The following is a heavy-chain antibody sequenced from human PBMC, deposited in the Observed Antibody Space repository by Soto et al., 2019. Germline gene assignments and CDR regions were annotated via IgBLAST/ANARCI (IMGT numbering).Heavy chain of an antibody. V-gene: IGHV3-48*03. CDR2: ISSSGSTI. J-gene: IGHJ5*02. D-gene: IGHD6-13*01. CDR1: GFTFSSYE. Sequence: GVSLRLSCAASGFTFSSYEMNWVRQAPGKGLEWVSYISSSGSTIYYADSVKGRFTISRDNAKNSLYLQMNSLRAEDTAVYYRARERYSSTWTPGGFDPWGQGTLVTVSS. CDR3: ARERYSSTWTPGGFDP.